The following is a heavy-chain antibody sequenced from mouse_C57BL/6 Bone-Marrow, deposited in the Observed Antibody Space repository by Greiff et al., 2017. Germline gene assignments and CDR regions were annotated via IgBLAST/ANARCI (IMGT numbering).Heavy chain of an antibody. CDR2: IYPGGGYT. CDR1: GYTFTPYC. D-gene: IGHD2-1*01. V-gene: IGHV1-63*01. CDR3: ARKYYGKSYAMDY. J-gene: IGHJ4*01. Sequence: VMLVESGAELVRPGTSVKMSCKASGYTFTPYCIGWAKQRPGHGLEWLGDIYPGGGYTSYNAKFKGKATLTADKSSSTAYMQFRSLTSEDSAIYYCARKYYGKSYAMDYWGQGTTVTVSS.